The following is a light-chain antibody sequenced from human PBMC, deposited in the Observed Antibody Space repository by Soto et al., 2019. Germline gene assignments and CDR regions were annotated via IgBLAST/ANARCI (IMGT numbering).Light chain of an antibody. CDR3: QQRTNRLT. J-gene: IGKJ4*01. CDR2: GAS. CDR1: QSVSSSH. Sequence: EIVLTQSPGTLSLSAGERATLSCGASQSVSSSHLAWYQQRRGQAPRLLIYGASNSATGIPARFSGSGSGTDFTLTISSLEPEDSAVYYCQQRTNRLTFGGGTKVDI. V-gene: IGKV3D-20*02.